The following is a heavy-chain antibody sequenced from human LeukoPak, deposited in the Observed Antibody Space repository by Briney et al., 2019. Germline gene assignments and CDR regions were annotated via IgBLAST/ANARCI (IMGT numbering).Heavy chain of an antibody. V-gene: IGHV3-23*01. J-gene: IGHJ4*02. CDR3: AKGTFDWSFPLYFDS. D-gene: IGHD3-9*01. CDR1: GFTFSSYA. Sequence: GGSLRLSCAASGFTFSSYAMSWVRQAPGKGLEWVSGIIGSGGSTYYADSVKGRFTISRDNSKNTLYLQMNSLGVEDTAVYYCAKGTFDWSFPLYFDSWGQGILVTVSS. CDR2: IIGSGGST.